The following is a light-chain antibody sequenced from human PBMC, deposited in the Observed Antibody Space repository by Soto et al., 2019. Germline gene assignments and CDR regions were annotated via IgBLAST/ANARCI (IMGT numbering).Light chain of an antibody. V-gene: IGKV2-28*01. Sequence: DIVMTQSPLSLPVTPGEPASISCRSSQSLLHSNGYNYLDWYVQKPGQSPQLLIYLGSSRASGVPDRFSGSGSGTDFTLKITRVEAEDVGVYYCMQALQTPPWTFGQGTKVEIK. CDR3: MQALQTPPWT. CDR1: QSLLHSNGYNY. CDR2: LGS. J-gene: IGKJ1*01.